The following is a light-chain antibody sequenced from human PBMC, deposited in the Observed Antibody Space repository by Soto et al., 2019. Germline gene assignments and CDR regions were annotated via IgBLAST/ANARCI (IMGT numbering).Light chain of an antibody. CDR2: RNN. V-gene: IGLV1-47*01. CDR1: SSNIGSNY. CDR3: AAWDDSLSGPSD. Sequence: QSVLTQPPSASGTPGQRVTISCSGSSSNIGSNYVYWYQQLPGTAPKLLIYRNNQRPSGVPDRFSGSKSGTSASLAISGLRSEDEADYYCAAWDDSLSGPSDFGTGTKLTVL. J-gene: IGLJ1*01.